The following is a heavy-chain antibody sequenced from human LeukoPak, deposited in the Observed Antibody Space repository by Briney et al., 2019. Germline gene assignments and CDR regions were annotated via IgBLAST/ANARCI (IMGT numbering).Heavy chain of an antibody. J-gene: IGHJ5*02. CDR3: ASSGIAAAGTPWFDP. CDR1: GGTFTIYA. V-gene: IGHV1-69*04. CDR2: IIPILGIA. Sequence: SVTVSFTASGGTFTIYAISWVRQAPGQGLGWMGRIIPILGIANYAQKFQGRVTITADKSTSTAYMELSSLRSEDTAVYYCASSGIAAAGTPWFDPWGQGTLVTVSS. D-gene: IGHD6-13*01.